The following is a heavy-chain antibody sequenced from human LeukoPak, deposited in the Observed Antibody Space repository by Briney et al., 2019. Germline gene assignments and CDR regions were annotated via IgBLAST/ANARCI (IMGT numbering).Heavy chain of an antibody. CDR2: SLNDGSTT. Sequence: GGSLRLSCAASGFTFNSYWMYWVRQAPGKGLVWVARSLNDGSTTTYADSVKGRFTISRDDAKNMMFLQMNSLRAEDTGVYYCARTDYLDYWGQGTLVTVSS. J-gene: IGHJ4*02. CDR3: ARTDYLDY. V-gene: IGHV3-74*01. CDR1: GFTFNSYW. D-gene: IGHD1-1*01.